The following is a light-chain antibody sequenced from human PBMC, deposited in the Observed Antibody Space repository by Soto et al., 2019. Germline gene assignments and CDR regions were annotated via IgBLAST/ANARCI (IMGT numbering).Light chain of an antibody. J-gene: IGKJ2*01. CDR3: QQVNRYPYT. CDR2: VAS. V-gene: IGKV1-9*01. Sequence: DIQLTQSPSFLSASVGDRVTITCRVSQGINNYLVWYQQKPGNAPKLLIYVASTLQSGVPSRFGGSGSGTHFTLTISSLQPEDFATYYCQQVNRYPYTFGQGTKVEIK. CDR1: QGINNY.